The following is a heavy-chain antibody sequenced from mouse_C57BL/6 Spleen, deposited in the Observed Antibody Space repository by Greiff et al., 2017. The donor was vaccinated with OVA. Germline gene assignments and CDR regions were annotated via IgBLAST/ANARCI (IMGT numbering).Heavy chain of an antibody. CDR3: ARGTVLDY. CDR1: GYSITSGYY. V-gene: IGHV3-6*01. D-gene: IGHD4-1*01. J-gene: IGHJ2*01. Sequence: EVQLQQSGPGLVKPSQSLSLTCSVTGYSITSGYYWNWIRQFPGNKLEWMGYISYDGSNKYNPSLKNRISITRDTSKNQFFLKLNSVTTEDTATYYCARGTVLDYWGQGTTLTVSS. CDR2: ISYDGSN.